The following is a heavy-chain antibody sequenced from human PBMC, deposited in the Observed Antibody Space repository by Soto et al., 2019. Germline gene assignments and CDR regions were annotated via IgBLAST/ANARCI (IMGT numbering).Heavy chain of an antibody. J-gene: IGHJ4*02. CDR1: GGSISSSSYY. V-gene: IGHV4-39*01. Sequence: SETLSLTCTVSGGSISSSSYYWGWILHPPGKGLEWIGSIYYSGSTYYNPSLKSRVTISVDTSKNQFSLKLSSVTAADTAVYYCARQDRWLADFDYWGQGTVVTVSS. D-gene: IGHD6-19*01. CDR2: IYYSGST. CDR3: ARQDRWLADFDY.